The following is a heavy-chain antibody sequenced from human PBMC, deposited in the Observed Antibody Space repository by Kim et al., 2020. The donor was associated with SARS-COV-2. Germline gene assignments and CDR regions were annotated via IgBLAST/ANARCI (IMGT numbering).Heavy chain of an antibody. CDR1: GGSISSSNW. CDR2: IYHSGST. D-gene: IGHD5-18*01. Sequence: TLSLTCAVSGGSISSSNWWSWVRQPPGKGLEWIGEIYHSGSTNYNPSLKSRVTISVDKSKNQFSLKLSSVTAADTAVYYCAREDTAMVTSGDYWGQGTLVTVSS. J-gene: IGHJ4*02. V-gene: IGHV4-4*02. CDR3: AREDTAMVTSGDY.